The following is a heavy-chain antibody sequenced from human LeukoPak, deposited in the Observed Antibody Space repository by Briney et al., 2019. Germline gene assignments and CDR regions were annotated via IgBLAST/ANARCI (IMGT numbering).Heavy chain of an antibody. CDR1: GFTFSSYW. CDR3: ARAGTGGGYDSGFDY. Sequence: GGSLTLSCAASGFTFSSYWMHWVRQAPGKGLVWVSRINSDGSSTSYADSVKGRFTISRDNAKNTLYLQMNSLRAEDTAVYYCARAGTGGGYDSGFDYWGQGTLVTVSS. D-gene: IGHD5-12*01. J-gene: IGHJ4*02. V-gene: IGHV3-74*01. CDR2: INSDGSST.